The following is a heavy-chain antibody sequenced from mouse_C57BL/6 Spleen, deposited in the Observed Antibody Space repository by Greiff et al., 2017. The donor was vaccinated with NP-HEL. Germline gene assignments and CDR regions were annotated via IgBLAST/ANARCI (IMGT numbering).Heavy chain of an antibody. CDR2: IYPGSGNT. CDR3: ARRRTGTEAMDY. D-gene: IGHD4-1*01. V-gene: IGHV1-76*01. J-gene: IGHJ4*01. Sequence: VQLQQSGAELVRPGASVKLSCKASGYTFTDYYINWVKQRPGQGLEWIARIYPGSGNTYYNEKFKGKATLTAEKSSSTAYMQLSSLTSEDSAVYFCARRRTGTEAMDYWGQGTSVTVSS. CDR1: GYTFTDYY.